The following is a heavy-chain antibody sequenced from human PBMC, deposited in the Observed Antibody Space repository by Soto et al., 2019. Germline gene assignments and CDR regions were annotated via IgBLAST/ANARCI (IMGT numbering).Heavy chain of an antibody. CDR2: IGPYNGNT. D-gene: IGHD2-15*01. CDR3: ARCYCSVGSCYTCWHFDL. CDR1: GYTFADYG. Sequence: QAQLVQSGAEVKKPGASVKVSCQAGGYTFADYGISWVRQAPGQGLEWMGWIGPYNGNTNYAQNLQDRVTVTTDTSTITAYMELSSLRSDDTSLFYCARCYCSVGSCYTCWHFDLWGRGTLLTVSS. V-gene: IGHV1-18*01. J-gene: IGHJ2*01.